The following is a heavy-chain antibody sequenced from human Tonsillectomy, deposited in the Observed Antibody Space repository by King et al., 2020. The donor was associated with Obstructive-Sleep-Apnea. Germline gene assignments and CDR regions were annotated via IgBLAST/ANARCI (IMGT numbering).Heavy chain of an antibody. D-gene: IGHD3-22*01. V-gene: IGHV4-59*11. CDR3: ARNHYYDSSGVDY. J-gene: IGHJ4*02. CDR1: GGSIRSHH. Sequence: QLQESGPGLVKPSETLSLNCTVSGGSIRSHHWSWVRQPPGKGLEWIGNIYYSGSTNYNPALKSRVTISVDTSKMHFSLKLSSVTAADTAVYYCARNHYYDSSGVDYWGQGILVTVSS. CDR2: IYYSGST.